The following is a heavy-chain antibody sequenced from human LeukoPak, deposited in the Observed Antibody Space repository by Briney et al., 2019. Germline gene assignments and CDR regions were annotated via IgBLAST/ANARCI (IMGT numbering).Heavy chain of an antibody. CDR3: ARRVEGIAAAGTVDGGFVD. Sequence: GGSLRLSCAASGFTFSSYAMSWVRQAPGKGLEWVSAISGSGGSTYYADSVKGRFTISRDNSKNTLYLQMNSLRAEDTAVYYCARRVEGIAAAGTVDGGFVDWGQGTLVTVSS. CDR2: ISGSGGST. D-gene: IGHD6-13*01. J-gene: IGHJ4*02. CDR1: GFTFSSYA. V-gene: IGHV3-23*01.